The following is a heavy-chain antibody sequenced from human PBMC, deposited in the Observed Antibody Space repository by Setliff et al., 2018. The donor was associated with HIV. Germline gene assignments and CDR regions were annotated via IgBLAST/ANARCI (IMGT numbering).Heavy chain of an antibody. CDR3: ASSVLGYYYYGIDV. Sequence: HPGGSLRLSCAASGFTFSSYAMHWVRQAPGKGLEWVAVISYDGSNKYYADSVKGRFTISRDNSKNTLYLQMNSLRAEDTAVYYCASSVLGYYYYGIDVWGQGTLVTVSS. CDR2: ISYDGSNK. D-gene: IGHD3-16*01. V-gene: IGHV3-30*04. CDR1: GFTFSSYA. J-gene: IGHJ6*02.